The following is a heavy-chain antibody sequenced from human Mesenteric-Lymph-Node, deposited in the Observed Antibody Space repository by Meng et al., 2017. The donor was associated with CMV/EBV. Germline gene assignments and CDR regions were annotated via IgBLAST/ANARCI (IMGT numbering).Heavy chain of an antibody. CDR2: MNPNTGNT. Sequence: ASVKVSCKASGYSFISHDINWVRQAPGQGLEWMGWMNPNTGNTGYVQKFQDRVTMTRNTSISTAYMELGSLTSEDTAVYYCARGSDYGGNTFDYWGQGTLVTVSS. CDR1: GYSFISHD. CDR3: ARGSDYGGNTFDY. J-gene: IGHJ4*02. V-gene: IGHV1-8*02. D-gene: IGHD4-23*01.